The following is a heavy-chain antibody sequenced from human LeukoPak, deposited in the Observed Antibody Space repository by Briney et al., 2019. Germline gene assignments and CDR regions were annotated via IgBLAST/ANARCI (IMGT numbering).Heavy chain of an antibody. J-gene: IGHJ4*02. D-gene: IGHD4-17*01. CDR2: INAGNGNT. CDR3: ARGGHDYGDPFDY. Sequence: GASVKVSCKASGYTFTSYAMHWVRQAPGQRLEWMGWINAGNGNTKYSQKFQGRVTITRDTSASTAYMELSSLRSEDTAVYYCARGGHDYGDPFDYWGQGTLVTVSS. V-gene: IGHV1-3*01. CDR1: GYTFTSYA.